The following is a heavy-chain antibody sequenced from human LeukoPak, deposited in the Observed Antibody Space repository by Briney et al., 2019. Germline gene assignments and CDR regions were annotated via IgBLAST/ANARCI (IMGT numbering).Heavy chain of an antibody. Sequence: GGSLRLSCAASGFTFTDYYMSWIRQAPGKGLEWVAYIGLNGSPTYYADSVKGRFTISRDNAKQSVHLQMNSLRVEDTAVYFCAREDYYYSSGYWGQGTLVTVSS. V-gene: IGHV3-11*04. D-gene: IGHD3-10*01. CDR1: GFTFTDYY. J-gene: IGHJ4*02. CDR3: AREDYYYSSGY. CDR2: IGLNGSPT.